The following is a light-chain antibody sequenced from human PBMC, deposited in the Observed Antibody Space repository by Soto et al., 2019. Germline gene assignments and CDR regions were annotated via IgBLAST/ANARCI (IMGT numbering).Light chain of an antibody. CDR2: GAS. CDR1: QSVYNNY. Sequence: EVVLTQSPGTLSLSPGETATLSCRTSQSVYNNYLAWYQQKPGQAPRLLIHGASSRATDVPDRFSASGSVTDFTLTIRRLEPEDFAVYYCQQFTFSMWTFGQGTRVEV. J-gene: IGKJ1*01. V-gene: IGKV3-20*01. CDR3: QQFTFSMWT.